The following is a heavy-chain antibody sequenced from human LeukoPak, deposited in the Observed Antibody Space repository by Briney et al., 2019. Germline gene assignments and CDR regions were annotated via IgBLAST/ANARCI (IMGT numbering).Heavy chain of an antibody. D-gene: IGHD6-19*01. Sequence: PGGSLRLSCAASGFTFSSYGMYWVRQAPGKGLEWVAVIWYDGSNKYYADSVKGRFTISRDNSKNTLYLQMNSLRAEDTAVYYCAREGSGWYGEVYWGQGTLVTVSS. CDR1: GFTFSSYG. J-gene: IGHJ4*02. V-gene: IGHV3-33*01. CDR2: IWYDGSNK. CDR3: AREGSGWYGEVY.